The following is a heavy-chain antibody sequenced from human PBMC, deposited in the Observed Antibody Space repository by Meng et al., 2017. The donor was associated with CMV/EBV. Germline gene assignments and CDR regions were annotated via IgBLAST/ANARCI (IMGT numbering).Heavy chain of an antibody. V-gene: IGHV1-2*02. D-gene: IGHD7-27*01. Sequence: ASVTVSCKASGYTFTAHYFHWVRQAPGQGLEWMGWIHPHRGDTNYAQQSQGRVTLTRDTSINTGYTELTRLTSDDTAVYYCARDSDWGPDYWGQGTLVTVSS. CDR2: IHPHRGDT. J-gene: IGHJ4*02. CDR3: ARDSDWGPDY. CDR1: GYTFTAHY.